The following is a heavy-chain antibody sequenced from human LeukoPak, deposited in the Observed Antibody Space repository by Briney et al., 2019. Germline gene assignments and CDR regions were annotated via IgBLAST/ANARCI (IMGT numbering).Heavy chain of an antibody. D-gene: IGHD5-24*01. CDR3: ARSSVEMATMDSAEYFQH. V-gene: IGHV1-2*06. CDR2: INPNSGGT. Sequence: ASVKVSCKASGYTFTGYYMHWVRQAPGQGLEWTGRINPNSGGTNYAQKFQGRVTMTRDTSISTAYMELRSLRSDDTAVYYCARSSVEMATMDSAEYFQHWGQGTLVTVSS. J-gene: IGHJ1*01. CDR1: GYTFTGYY.